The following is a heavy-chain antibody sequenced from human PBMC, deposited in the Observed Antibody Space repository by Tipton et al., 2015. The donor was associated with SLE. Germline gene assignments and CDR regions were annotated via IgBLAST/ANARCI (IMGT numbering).Heavy chain of an antibody. CDR2: ISWDGGST. D-gene: IGHD6-13*01. J-gene: IGHJ4*02. CDR1: GFTFDDYA. V-gene: IGHV3-43D*03. CDR3: AKSDHISSWLYFDY. Sequence: GSLRLSCAASGFTFDDYAMHWVRQAPGKGLEWVSLISWDGGSTYYADSVKGRFTISRDNSENSLYLQMNSLRAEDTALYYCAKSDHISSWLYFDYWGQGTLVTVSS.